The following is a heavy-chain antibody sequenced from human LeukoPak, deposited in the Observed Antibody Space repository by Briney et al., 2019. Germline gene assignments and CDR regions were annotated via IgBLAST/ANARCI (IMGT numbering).Heavy chain of an antibody. CDR1: GYTLTELS. CDR3: ATADLGLYSSSWPSFPFDY. V-gene: IGHV1-24*01. CDR2: FDPEDGET. D-gene: IGHD6-13*01. J-gene: IGHJ4*02. Sequence: ASVKVSCKVSGYTLTELSMHWVRQAPGKGLEWMGGFDPEDGETIYAQKFQGRVTMTEDTSTDTAYMELSSLRSEDTAVYYCATADLGLYSSSWPSFPFDYWGQGTLVTVSS.